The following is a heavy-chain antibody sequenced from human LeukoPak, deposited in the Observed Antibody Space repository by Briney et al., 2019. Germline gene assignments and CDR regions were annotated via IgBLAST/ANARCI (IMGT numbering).Heavy chain of an antibody. CDR3: ARLGYCSGGSCYYYYYMDV. Sequence: PSETLSLTCTVSGGYISSSSYYWGWIRQPPGTGLEWIGSIYDSENTYYNPSLKSRVTISVDTSKNQFSLKLSSVTAADTAVYYCARLGYCSGGSCYYYYYMDVWGKGTTVTVSS. CDR1: GGYISSSSYY. J-gene: IGHJ6*03. CDR2: IYDSENT. D-gene: IGHD2-15*01. V-gene: IGHV4-39*07.